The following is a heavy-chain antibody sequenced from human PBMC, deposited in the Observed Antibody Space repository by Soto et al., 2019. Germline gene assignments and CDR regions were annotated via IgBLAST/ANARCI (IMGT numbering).Heavy chain of an antibody. D-gene: IGHD6-13*01. V-gene: IGHV6-1*01. CDR1: GDSVSSNSAA. CDR2: TYYRSKWYN. Sequence: SQTLSLTCAISGDSVSSNSAAWNWIRQSPSRGLEWLGRTYYRSKWYNDYAVSVKSRITINPDTSKNQFSLQLNSVTPEDTAVYYCARGYVAAAATGDYYYGMDVWGQGTTVTSP. J-gene: IGHJ6*02. CDR3: ARGYVAAAATGDYYYGMDV.